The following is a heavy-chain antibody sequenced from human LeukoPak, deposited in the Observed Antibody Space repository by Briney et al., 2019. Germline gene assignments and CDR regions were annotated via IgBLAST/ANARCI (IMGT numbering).Heavy chain of an antibody. D-gene: IGHD2-2*01. CDR2: ISGSGDNT. J-gene: IGHJ4*02. CDR1: GFTFSSYA. Sequence: GGSLRLSCAASGFTFSSYAMNWVRQAPGKGLEWVSIISGSGDNTYYTDSVKGRFTISRDNSKNTLFLQMNSLRAEDTAVYYCAKTLGYCSSTSCFHSFDYWGQGTLVTVSS. CDR3: AKTLGYCSSTSCFHSFDY. V-gene: IGHV3-23*01.